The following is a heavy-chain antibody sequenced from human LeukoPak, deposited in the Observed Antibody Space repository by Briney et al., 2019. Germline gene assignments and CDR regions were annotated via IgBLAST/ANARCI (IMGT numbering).Heavy chain of an antibody. D-gene: IGHD2-8*01. CDR1: GFTFRTSW. CDR2: MNSDGSVT. V-gene: IGHV3-74*01. Sequence: GGSLRLSCAASGFTFRTSWMHWVRQPPGKGLVWVSRMNSDGSVTTYADSVKGRFTISRDNAKNTLYLQMNSLRAEDTAVYYCAIGVNGNSDYWGQGTLVTVSS. J-gene: IGHJ4*02. CDR3: AIGVNGNSDY.